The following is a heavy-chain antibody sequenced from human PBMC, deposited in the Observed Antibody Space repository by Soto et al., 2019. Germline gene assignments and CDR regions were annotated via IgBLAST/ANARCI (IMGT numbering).Heavy chain of an antibody. CDR3: ARATAAGILGY. V-gene: IGHV3-48*02. D-gene: IGHD6-13*01. J-gene: IGHJ4*02. Sequence: EVQVVESGGGLVQPGGSLRLSCAASGFTFSSYSMNWVRQAPGKGLEWVSYISSSSSTIYYADSVKGRFTISRDNDKNSLYLKMNSLRDEDTAVYYCARATAAGILGYWGQGTLVTVSS. CDR2: ISSSSSTI. CDR1: GFTFSSYS.